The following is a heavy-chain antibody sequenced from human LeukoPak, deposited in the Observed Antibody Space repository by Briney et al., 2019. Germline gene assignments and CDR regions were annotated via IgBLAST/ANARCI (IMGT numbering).Heavy chain of an antibody. CDR1: GGSISSSY. D-gene: IGHD3-22*01. CDR2: IHISGST. V-gene: IGHV4-4*07. J-gene: IGHJ4*02. Sequence: SETLSLTCTVSGGSISSSYWSWIRQPAGKGLEWIGRIHISGSTNYNPSLKSRVTLSVDTSKNQFSLKLSSVTAAGTAVYYCVTNAYYYDSSSHNWGQGTLVTVSS. CDR3: VTNAYYYDSSSHN.